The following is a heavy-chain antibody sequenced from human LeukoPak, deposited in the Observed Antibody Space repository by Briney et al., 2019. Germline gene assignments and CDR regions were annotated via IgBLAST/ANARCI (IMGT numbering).Heavy chain of an antibody. Sequence: GGSLRLSCAATGFIFSDYNMNWVRQAPGKGLEWVSSISGTSSYIYYADSLKGRFTISRDNAKNSLYLEMNSLRAEDTAIYFCARVDMTMRALDRWGQGTLVTVSS. CDR1: GFIFSDYN. V-gene: IGHV3-21*01. D-gene: IGHD4/OR15-4a*01. CDR2: ISGTSSYI. J-gene: IGHJ5*02. CDR3: ARVDMTMRALDR.